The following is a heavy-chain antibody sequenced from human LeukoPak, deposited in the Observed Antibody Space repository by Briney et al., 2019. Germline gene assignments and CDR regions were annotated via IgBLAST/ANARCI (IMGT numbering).Heavy chain of an antibody. CDR1: GFTFSSYA. Sequence: GGSLRLSCAASGFTFSSYAMSWVRQAPGKGLEWVSIISGSGTSTYYADSVKGRFTISRDNSKNTLYLQMNSLRAEDTAVYYCAKDRAGGGSYYRRFDYWGQGTLVTVSS. CDR2: ISGSGTST. V-gene: IGHV3-23*01. J-gene: IGHJ4*02. D-gene: IGHD1-26*01. CDR3: AKDRAGGGSYYRRFDY.